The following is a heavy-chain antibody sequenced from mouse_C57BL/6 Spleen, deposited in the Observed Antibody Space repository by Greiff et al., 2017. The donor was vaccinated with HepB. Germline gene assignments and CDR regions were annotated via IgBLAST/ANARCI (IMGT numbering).Heavy chain of an antibody. V-gene: IGHV1-50*01. CDR1: GYTFTSYW. D-gene: IGHD1-1*01. Sequence: QVQLQQPGAELVKPGASVKLSCKASGYTFTSYWMQWVKQRPGQGLEWIGEIDPSDSYTNYNQKFKGKATLTVDTSSSTAYMQRSSLTSEDSAVYYCARSRYYGSSPYWYFDVWGTGTTVTVSS. CDR3: ARSRYYGSSPYWYFDV. J-gene: IGHJ1*03. CDR2: IDPSDSYT.